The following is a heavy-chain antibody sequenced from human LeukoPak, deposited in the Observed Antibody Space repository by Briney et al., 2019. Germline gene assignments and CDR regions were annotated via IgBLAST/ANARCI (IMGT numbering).Heavy chain of an antibody. CDR2: IWYDESNK. CDR3: AKDLDY. Sequence: PGGSLRLSCAASGFTFSSYGMHWVRQAPGKGLEWVAVIWYDESNKYYADSVKGRFTISRDNSKNTLCLQMNSLRAEDTAVYSCAKDLDYWGQGTLVTVSS. J-gene: IGHJ4*02. V-gene: IGHV3-33*06. CDR1: GFTFSSYG.